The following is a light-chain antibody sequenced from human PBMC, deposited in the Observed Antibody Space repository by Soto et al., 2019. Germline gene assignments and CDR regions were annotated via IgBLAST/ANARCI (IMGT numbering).Light chain of an antibody. CDR2: AAS. J-gene: IGKJ1*01. V-gene: IGKV1-39*01. CDR3: QRSNSTRT. CDR1: QSISSY. Sequence: VQMTQSPSSLSASVGDSVTITCRASQSISSYLNWYQQKPGKAPKLLIYAASSLQSGVPSRFSGSGSGTDFPLTISRLQPEYFANYYCQRSNSTRTFGQGTKVDIK.